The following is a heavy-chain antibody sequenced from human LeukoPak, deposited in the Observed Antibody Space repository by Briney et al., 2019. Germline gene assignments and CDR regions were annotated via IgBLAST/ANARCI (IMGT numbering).Heavy chain of an antibody. D-gene: IGHD2-8*01. CDR1: GYSFGNFG. CDR2: INGGNGYT. Sequence: VASVKVSCKASGYSFGNFGVHWLRHAPGQRLEWMGWINGGNGYTKYSQKFQGRVTITRDTSATTAYMELSSLTSEDTAVYCCARYINGAFDYWGQGTLVTVSS. CDR3: ARYINGAFDY. J-gene: IGHJ4*02. V-gene: IGHV1-3*01.